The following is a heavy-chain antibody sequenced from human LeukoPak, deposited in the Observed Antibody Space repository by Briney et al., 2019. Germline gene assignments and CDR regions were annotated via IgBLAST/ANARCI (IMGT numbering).Heavy chain of an antibody. D-gene: IGHD4-23*01. CDR3: ARDIAYGANSLDY. CDR1: GGSVSSGIYY. Sequence: PSETLSLTCTVSGGSVSSGIYYWTWIRQPPGKGLEWIGYIYYSGSTNYSPSLKSRVTISVDTSKNQFSLKLSSVTAADTAVYYCARDIAYGANSLDYWGQGTLVTVSS. V-gene: IGHV4-61*01. CDR2: IYYSGST. J-gene: IGHJ4*02.